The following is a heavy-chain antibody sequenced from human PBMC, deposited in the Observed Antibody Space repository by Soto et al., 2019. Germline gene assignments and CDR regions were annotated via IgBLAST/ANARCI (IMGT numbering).Heavy chain of an antibody. CDR3: AALRPYYYDSSGYYFNAFDI. Sequence: GASVKVSCKASGGTFSSYAISWVRQAPGQGLEWIGWIIPICGTANYAQKFQERVTITGDVSTSTAYMELSSLRSEDTAVYYCAALRPYYYDSSGYYFNAFDIWGQGTMVTVSS. CDR1: GGTFSSYA. V-gene: IGHV1-69*13. CDR2: IIPICGTA. J-gene: IGHJ3*02. D-gene: IGHD3-22*01.